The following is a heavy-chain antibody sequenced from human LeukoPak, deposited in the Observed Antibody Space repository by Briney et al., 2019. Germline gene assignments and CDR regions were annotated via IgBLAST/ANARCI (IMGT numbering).Heavy chain of an antibody. CDR1: GFTLSSYV. J-gene: IGHJ4*02. CDR2: ISGSGGST. D-gene: IGHD3-10*01. CDR3: AKGRGSVSPDDH. Sequence: GGSLRLSCAASGFTLSSYVMTWVRQAPGEGLEWVSAISGSGGSTYYADSVKGRFTISRDNSKNTLYLQMNSLTVDDTAIYYCAKGRGSVSPDDHWGRGTLVTVSS. V-gene: IGHV3-23*01.